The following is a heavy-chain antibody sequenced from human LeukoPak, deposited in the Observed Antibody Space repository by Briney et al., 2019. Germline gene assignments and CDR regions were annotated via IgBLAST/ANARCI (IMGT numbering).Heavy chain of an antibody. J-gene: IGHJ4*02. CDR1: GYTSTNFY. D-gene: IGHD6-13*01. CDR3: ARGGMAAAAN. Sequence: ASVKVSCKASGYTSTNFYLHWVRQAPGQGLEWMGVIKSSGDTTYYAQKLQGRVTMTRDTSTITVYMELSSLTSEDTAVYFCARGGMAAAANWGQGTLVTVSS. V-gene: IGHV1-46*04. CDR2: IKSSGDTT.